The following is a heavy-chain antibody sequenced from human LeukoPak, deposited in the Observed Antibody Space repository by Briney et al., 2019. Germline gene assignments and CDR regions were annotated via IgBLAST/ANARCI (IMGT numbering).Heavy chain of an antibody. D-gene: IGHD2-15*01. J-gene: IGHJ4*02. CDR2: ISNDGGNR. CDR1: GFTFSYYA. CDR3: ADSDGYYYDV. V-gene: IGHV3-30-3*01. Sequence: QPGGSLRLSCVASGFTSGFTFSYYAMHWVRQAPGKGLARVAFISNDGGNRYFANSVKGRFTISRDNSKNTVYLQMNSLGAEDTAVYYCADSDGYYYDVWGQGTLVTVS.